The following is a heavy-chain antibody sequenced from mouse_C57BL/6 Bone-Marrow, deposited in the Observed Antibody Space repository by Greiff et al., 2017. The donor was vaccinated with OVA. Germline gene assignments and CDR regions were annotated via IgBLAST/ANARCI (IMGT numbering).Heavy chain of an antibody. V-gene: IGHV1-53*01. CDR2: INPSNGGT. D-gene: IGHD2-2*01. J-gene: IGHJ3*01. Sequence: QVQLKQPGTELVKPGASVKLSCKASGYTFTSYWMHWVKQRPGQGLEWIGNINPSNGGTNYNEKFKSKATLTVDKSSSTAYMQLSSLTSEDSAVYYCARRGYGYDDGGAWFAYWGQGTLVTVSA. CDR3: ARRGYGYDDGGAWFAY. CDR1: GYTFTSYW.